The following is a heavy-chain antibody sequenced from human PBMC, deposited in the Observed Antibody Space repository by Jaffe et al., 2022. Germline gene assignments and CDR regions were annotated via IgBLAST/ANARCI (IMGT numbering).Heavy chain of an antibody. Sequence: EVQLVESGGGLVQPGGSLRLSCAASGFTVSSNYMSWVRQAPGKGLEWVSVIYSGGSTYYADSVKGRFTISRHNSKNTLYLQMNSLRAEDTAVYYCARVPGGGYYYYMDVWGKGTTVTVSS. V-gene: IGHV3-53*04. D-gene: IGHD3-16*01. CDR3: ARVPGGGYYYYMDV. J-gene: IGHJ6*03. CDR2: IYSGGST. CDR1: GFTVSSNY.